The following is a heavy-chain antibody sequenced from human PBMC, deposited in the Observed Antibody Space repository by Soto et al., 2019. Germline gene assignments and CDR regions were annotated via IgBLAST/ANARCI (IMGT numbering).Heavy chain of an antibody. CDR2: IKSKTDGGTT. D-gene: IGHD2-8*01. V-gene: IGHV3-15*07. CDR1: GFTFSNAW. Sequence: EVQLVESGGGLVKPGGSLRLSCAASGFTFSNAWMNWVRQAPGKGLEWVGRIKSKTDGGTTDYAAPVKGRFTISRDDSKNTLYLQMNSLKAEDTAVYYCTTALFLYCTNGVCYILDVWGQGTTVTVSS. J-gene: IGHJ6*02. CDR3: TTALFLYCTNGVCYILDV.